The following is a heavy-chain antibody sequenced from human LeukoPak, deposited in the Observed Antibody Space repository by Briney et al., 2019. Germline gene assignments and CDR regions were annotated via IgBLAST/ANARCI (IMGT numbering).Heavy chain of an antibody. D-gene: IGHD3-16*01. Sequence: GESLKISCKGSGYSFINHWIGWVRQMPGTGLEWMGSIYPGDSDTRYSPSFQGQVTISADSSSNTAYLQWSSVKASDTAMYYCARQGMIPYWGQGTLVTVSS. CDR3: ARQGMIPY. CDR1: GYSFINHW. CDR2: IYPGDSDT. J-gene: IGHJ4*02. V-gene: IGHV5-51*01.